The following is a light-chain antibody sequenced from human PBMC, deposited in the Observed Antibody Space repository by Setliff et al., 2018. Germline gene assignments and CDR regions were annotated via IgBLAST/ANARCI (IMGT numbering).Light chain of an antibody. J-gene: IGLJ1*01. V-gene: IGLV2-8*01. CDR3: SSYAGSNTPYV. CDR2: EVS. Sequence: QSALTQPPSASGSPGQSVTISCTGTSSDVGGYNYVSWYQQHPGTAPKLMIYEVSKRPSGVPDRFSGSKSGNTASLTVSGLQAEDEADYYCSSYAGSNTPYVFGTGTKVTVL. CDR1: SSDVGGYNY.